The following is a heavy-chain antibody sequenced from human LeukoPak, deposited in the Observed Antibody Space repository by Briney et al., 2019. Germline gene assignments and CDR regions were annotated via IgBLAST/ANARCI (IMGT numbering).Heavy chain of an antibody. J-gene: IGHJ6*02. CDR2: IIPIFGTA. V-gene: IGHV1-69*05. CDR3: AAELTGMDV. CDR1: GGTFSSYA. D-gene: IGHD3-9*01. Sequence: ASVKVSCKASGGTFSSYAISWVRQAPGQGLEWMGGIIPIFGTANYAQKFQERVTITRDMSTSTAYMELSSLRSEDTAVYYCAAELTGMDVWGQGTTVTVSS.